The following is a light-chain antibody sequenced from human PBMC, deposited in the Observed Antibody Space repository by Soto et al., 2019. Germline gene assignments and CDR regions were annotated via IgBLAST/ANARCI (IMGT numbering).Light chain of an antibody. J-gene: IGKJ2*01. CDR1: QNIGSN. CDR2: GAS. CDR3: QQYNDWPPYT. Sequence: EVVMTQSPVTLSASPGERVILSCRASQNIGSNLAWYQQRPGQAPRLLMYGASTRATETPARFSGSGSATDFTLTISSLQSEDFAVYYCQQYNDWPPYTFGQGTKVDIK. V-gene: IGKV3-15*01.